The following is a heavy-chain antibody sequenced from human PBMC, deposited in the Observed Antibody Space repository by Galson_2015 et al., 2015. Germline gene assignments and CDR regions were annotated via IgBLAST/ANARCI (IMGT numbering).Heavy chain of an antibody. Sequence: SLRLSCAASAFAFSIYEMNWIRQAPGKGLEWVSYITSTGDTTYYADSVKGRFTVSRDNAMNSLFLQMNSLRAEDTALYYCAKTTVAAGSSWYMDAWGKGTTVTVSS. D-gene: IGHD4-23*01. CDR3: AKTTVAAGSSWYMDA. V-gene: IGHV3-48*03. CDR1: AFAFSIYE. CDR2: ITSTGDTT. J-gene: IGHJ6*03.